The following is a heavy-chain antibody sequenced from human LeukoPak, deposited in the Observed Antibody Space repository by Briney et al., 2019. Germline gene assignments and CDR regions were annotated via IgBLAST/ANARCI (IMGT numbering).Heavy chain of an antibody. CDR2: IYNSGST. D-gene: IGHD6-13*01. Sequence: SETLSLTCTVSGYSISSGYYWGWIRQSPGKGLEWIGSIYNSGSTYYNPSLKSRVTISIDTSKNQFSLKLSSVTAADTAVYYCVREYRSSWYLNWFDPWGQGTLVTVSS. V-gene: IGHV4-38-2*02. CDR3: VREYRSSWYLNWFDP. CDR1: GYSISSGYY. J-gene: IGHJ5*02.